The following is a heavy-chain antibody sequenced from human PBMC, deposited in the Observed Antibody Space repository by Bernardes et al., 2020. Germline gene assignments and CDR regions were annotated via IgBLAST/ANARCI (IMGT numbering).Heavy chain of an antibody. J-gene: IGHJ6*03. CDR1: GYTFTSYG. D-gene: IGHD2-2*01. V-gene: IGHV1-18*01. CDR2: ISAYNGNT. CDR3: ARDQEDIVVVPAAQGAVMDV. Sequence: ASVKVSCKASGYTFTSYGISWVRQAPGQGLEWMGWISAYNGNTNYAQKLQGRVTMTTDTSTSTAYMELRSLRSDDTAVYYCARDQEDIVVVPAAQGAVMDVWGKGTTVTVSS.